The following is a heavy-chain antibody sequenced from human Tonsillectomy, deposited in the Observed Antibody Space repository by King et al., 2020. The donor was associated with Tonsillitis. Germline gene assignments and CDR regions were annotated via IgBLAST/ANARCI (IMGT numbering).Heavy chain of an antibody. CDR1: GFTFGDYA. CDR3: TRERGTEYGYRPEFAAFDI. V-gene: IGHV3-49*03. CDR2: IRSKTYGGTT. Sequence: VQLVESGGGLVQPGRSLRLSCTASGFTFGDYAMSWFRQAPGKGLEWVGFIRSKTYGGTTEYAASVKVRFTISRDDSKSIAYLQMNSLKTEDTAVYYCTRERGTEYGYRPEFAAFDIWGQGTMVTVSS. D-gene: IGHD5-24*01. J-gene: IGHJ3*02.